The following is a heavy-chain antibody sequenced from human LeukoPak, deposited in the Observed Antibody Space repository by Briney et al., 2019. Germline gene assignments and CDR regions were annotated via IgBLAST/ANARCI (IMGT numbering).Heavy chain of an antibody. Sequence: GESLKISCKGSGYSFINYWIAWVRQMPGKGLECMGIIYPGDSDTSYSPSFQGQVTISADKSISTAYLQWSSLKASDTAMYYCAKHESGTNWFDPWGQGTLVTVSS. V-gene: IGHV5-51*01. CDR2: IYPGDSDT. CDR3: AKHESGTNWFDP. J-gene: IGHJ5*02. CDR1: GYSFINYW.